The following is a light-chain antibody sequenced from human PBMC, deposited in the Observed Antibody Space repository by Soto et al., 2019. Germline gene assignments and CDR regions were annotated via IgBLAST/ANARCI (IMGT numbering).Light chain of an antibody. J-gene: IGKJ3*01. CDR1: QSVSSY. CDR3: QQRSNPFT. V-gene: IGKV3-11*01. Sequence: EIVLTQSPATLSLSPGERATLSCRASQSVSSYLAWYQQKPGQAPRLLIYDASNRATGIPARFSGSGSGTDFTLTLSSLEPEDFAVYYCQQRSNPFTFGPGTKVDIK. CDR2: DAS.